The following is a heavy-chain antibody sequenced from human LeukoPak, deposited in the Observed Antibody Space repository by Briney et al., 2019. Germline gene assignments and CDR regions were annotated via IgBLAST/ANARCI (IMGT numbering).Heavy chain of an antibody. CDR3: ARDSLYYGSGSYEDY. V-gene: IGHV3-21*01. CDR2: ISSSSSYI. D-gene: IGHD3-10*01. J-gene: IGHJ4*02. CDR1: GFTFSSYS. Sequence: GGSLRLSCAASGFTFSSYSMNWVRQAPGKGLEWVSSISSSSSYIYYADSVKGRFTISRDNAKNSLYLQMNSLRAEDTAVYYCARDSLYYGSGSYEDYWGQGTLVTVSS.